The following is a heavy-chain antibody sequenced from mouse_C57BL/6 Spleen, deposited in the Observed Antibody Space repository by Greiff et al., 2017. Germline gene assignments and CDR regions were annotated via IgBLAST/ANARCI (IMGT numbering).Heavy chain of an antibody. CDR1: GYTFTSYW. Sequence: QVQLQQPGAELVKPGASVKLSCKASGYTFTSYWMHWVKQRPGQGLEWIGMIHPNSGSTNYNEKFKSKATLTVDKSSSTAYMQLSSLTSEDSAVYYCASPDYSNHYFDYWGQGTTLTVSS. J-gene: IGHJ2*01. CDR2: IHPNSGST. CDR3: ASPDYSNHYFDY. V-gene: IGHV1-64*01. D-gene: IGHD2-5*01.